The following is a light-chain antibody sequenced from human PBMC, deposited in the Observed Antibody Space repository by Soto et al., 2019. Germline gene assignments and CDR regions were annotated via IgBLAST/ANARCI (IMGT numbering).Light chain of an antibody. CDR3: QQYGSSPPT. CDR1: QSVSSY. J-gene: IGKJ2*01. CDR2: GTS. V-gene: IGKV3-20*01. Sequence: ETVLTQSPGTLSLSPGERATLSCRASQSVSSYSAWYQQKPGQAPRLLIYGTSSRAIGIPDRFSGSGSGTDFTPTISRLEPEDFAVYYCQQYGSSPPTFGQGTKLEIK.